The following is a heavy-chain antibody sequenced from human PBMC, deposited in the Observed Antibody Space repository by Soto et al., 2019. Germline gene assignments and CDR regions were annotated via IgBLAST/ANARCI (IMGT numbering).Heavy chain of an antibody. Sequence: GSLRLSCAASGLTFSSYAMHWVRQAPGKGLEWVAVISYDGSNKYYADSVKGRFTISRDNSKNTLYLQMNSLRAEDTAVYYCARDKGYYDSSGRNAFDIWGQGTMVTVSS. J-gene: IGHJ3*02. V-gene: IGHV3-30-3*01. CDR2: ISYDGSNK. CDR3: ARDKGYYDSSGRNAFDI. D-gene: IGHD3-22*01. CDR1: GLTFSSYA.